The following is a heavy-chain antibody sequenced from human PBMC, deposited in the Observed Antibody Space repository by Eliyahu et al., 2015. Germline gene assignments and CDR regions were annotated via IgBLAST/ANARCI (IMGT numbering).Heavy chain of an antibody. V-gene: IGHV4-39*01. CDR1: GGSISSSSYY. J-gene: IGHJ5*02. CDR2: IYYSGST. Sequence: QLQLQESGPGLVKPSETLSLTCTVSGGSISSSSYYWGWIRQPPGKGLEWIGSIYYSGSTYYNPSLKSRVTISVDTSKNQFSLKLSSVTAADTAVYYCASLVVPAARRGWFDPWGQGTLVTVSS. CDR3: ASLVVPAARRGWFDP. D-gene: IGHD2-2*01.